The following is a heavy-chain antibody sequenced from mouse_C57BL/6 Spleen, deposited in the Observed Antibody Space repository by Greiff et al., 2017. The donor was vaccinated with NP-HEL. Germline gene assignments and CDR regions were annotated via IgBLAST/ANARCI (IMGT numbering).Heavy chain of an antibody. J-gene: IGHJ2*01. CDR1: GYTFTSYW. D-gene: IGHD2-14*01. CDR3: ARGRGTEYYFDY. CDR2: IDPSDSYT. V-gene: IGHV1-69*01. Sequence: QVQLQQPGAELVMPGASVKLSCKASGYTFTSYWMHWVKQRPGQGLEWIGEIDPSDSYTNYNQKFKGKSTLTVDKSSSTAYMQLSSLTSEDSAVYYCARGRGTEYYFDYWGQGTTLTVSS.